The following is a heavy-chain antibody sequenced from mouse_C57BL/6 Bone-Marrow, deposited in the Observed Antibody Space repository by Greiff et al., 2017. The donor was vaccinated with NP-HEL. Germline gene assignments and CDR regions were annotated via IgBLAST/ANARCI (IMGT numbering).Heavy chain of an antibody. CDR3: ARRTVVEGYAMDY. CDR2: IDPENGDT. CDR1: GFNIKDDY. D-gene: IGHD1-1*01. V-gene: IGHV14-4*01. J-gene: IGHJ4*01. Sequence: VQLQQSGAELVRPGASVKLSCTASGFNIKDDYMHWVKQRPEQGLEWIGWIDPENGDTEYASKFQGKATFTADTSSNTAYMQLSSLTTEDSAIYYCARRTVVEGYAMDYWGQGTSVTVSS.